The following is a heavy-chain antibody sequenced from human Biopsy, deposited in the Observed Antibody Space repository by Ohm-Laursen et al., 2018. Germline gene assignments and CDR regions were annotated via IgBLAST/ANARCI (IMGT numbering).Heavy chain of an antibody. D-gene: IGHD3-10*01. J-gene: IGHJ6*02. CDR2: INPNSGGT. CDR1: GYTFTDYY. Sequence: ASVKVSCNASGYTFTDYYMYWVRQAPGQGLEWMGWINPNSGGTNYAQKFQGRVTMTRDTSMSTAYMELNRLRSDDTAVYYCASGDIGGIGLDVWGLGTTVTVSS. CDR3: ASGDIGGIGLDV. V-gene: IGHV1-2*02.